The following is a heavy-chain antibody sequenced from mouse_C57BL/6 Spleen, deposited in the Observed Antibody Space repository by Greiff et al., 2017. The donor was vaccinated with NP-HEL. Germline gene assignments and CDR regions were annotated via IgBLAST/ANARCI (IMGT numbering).Heavy chain of an antibody. V-gene: IGHV1-80*01. CDR1: GYAFSSYW. CDR2: IYPGDGDT. J-gene: IGHJ2*01. Sequence: VQLQQSGAELVKPGASVKISCKASGYAFSSYWMNWVKQRPGKGLEWIGQIYPGDGDTNYNGKFKGKATLTADKSSSTAYMQLSSLTSEDAAVYYCGRGGTGAGYFDDWGQGTTLTVSS. CDR3: GRGGTGAGYFDD. D-gene: IGHD4-1*01.